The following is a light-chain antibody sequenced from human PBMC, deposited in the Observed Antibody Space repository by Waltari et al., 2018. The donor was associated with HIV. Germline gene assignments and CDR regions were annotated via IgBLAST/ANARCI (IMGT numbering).Light chain of an antibody. CDR1: QSVDEY. J-gene: IGKJ2*01. V-gene: IGKV1-39*01. CDR2: GAS. Sequence: DIQMNPSPSSLSGSVRDRVSITCRASQSVDEYLNWYQQRPGKAPKLLIYGASTLETGVPSRFSGSGSGRDFTLTISSLQAEDFATYYCQQSYNMHTFGQGTRLDIK. CDR3: QQSYNMHT.